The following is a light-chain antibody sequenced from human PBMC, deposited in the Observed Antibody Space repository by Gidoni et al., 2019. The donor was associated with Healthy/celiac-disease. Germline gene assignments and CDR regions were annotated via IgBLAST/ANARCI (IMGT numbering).Light chain of an antibody. CDR2: GAS. J-gene: IGKJ2*01. CDR3: QQYGSSPPMYT. Sequence: ESVLTQSPGTLSLSPGERDTPSCRASRSVSSSYLAWYRQKPGQAPRLLIYGASSRATGIPDMFSGCGSGADFTLTISRLGPDDFAVSYCQQYGSSPPMYTFGQGTKLEIK. CDR1: RSVSSSY. V-gene: IGKV3-20*01.